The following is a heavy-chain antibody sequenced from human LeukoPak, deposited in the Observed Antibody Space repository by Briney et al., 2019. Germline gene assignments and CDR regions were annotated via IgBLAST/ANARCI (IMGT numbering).Heavy chain of an antibody. V-gene: IGHV3-9*01. Sequence: GGSLRLSCAASGFTFDDYAMHWVRQAPGKGLEWVSGINSNSDNIGYADSVKGRFTISRDNAKNSLYLQMNSLRAEDTALYYCAKDYGGGWYTPFDYWGQGTLVTVSS. CDR1: GFTFDDYA. CDR2: INSNSDNI. D-gene: IGHD6-19*01. J-gene: IGHJ4*02. CDR3: AKDYGGGWYTPFDY.